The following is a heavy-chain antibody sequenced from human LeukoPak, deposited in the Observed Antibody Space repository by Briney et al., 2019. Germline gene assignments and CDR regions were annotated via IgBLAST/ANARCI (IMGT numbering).Heavy chain of an antibody. J-gene: IGHJ6*03. Sequence: GGSLRLSCAASGFTFSSYSVNWLRQPPRKGLEWVSSISSSSSYIYYAASVKGRFTISRDNAKNSLYLQMNSLRAEDTAVYYCAREGGYSYGWQGYYYYMDVWGKGTTVTVSS. CDR3: AREGGYSYGWQGYYYYMDV. CDR2: ISSSSSYI. V-gene: IGHV3-21*01. CDR1: GFTFSSYS. D-gene: IGHD5-18*01.